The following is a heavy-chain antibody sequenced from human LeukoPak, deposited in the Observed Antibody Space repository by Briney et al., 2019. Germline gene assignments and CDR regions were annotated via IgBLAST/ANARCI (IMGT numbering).Heavy chain of an antibody. CDR1: GGSVSSYY. D-gene: IGHD3-10*01. Sequence: SETLSLTCTVSGGSVSSYYWSWIRQPAGKGPEWIGRVYTNGSTNYNPSLKSRVTMSVDTSKNQFSLKLSSVTAADTAMYYCARDSRGYYGSGSYLDYWGQGTLVTVSS. CDR2: VYTNGST. V-gene: IGHV4-4*07. CDR3: ARDSRGYYGSGSYLDY. J-gene: IGHJ4*02.